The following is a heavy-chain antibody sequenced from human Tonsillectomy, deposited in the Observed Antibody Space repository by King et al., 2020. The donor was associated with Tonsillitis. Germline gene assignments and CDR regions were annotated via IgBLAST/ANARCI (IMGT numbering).Heavy chain of an antibody. Sequence: LQESGPGLVKPSETLSLTCTVSGGSISSSSYYWGWIRQPPGKGLEWIGSIYYSGSTYYNPSLKSRVTISVDTPKNQFSLKLSSVTAADTAVYYCARRGEVDYGDYVDYWGQGTLVTVSS. CDR3: ARRGEVDYGDYVDY. CDR1: GGSISSSSYY. J-gene: IGHJ4*02. D-gene: IGHD4-17*01. CDR2: IYYSGST. V-gene: IGHV4-39*07.